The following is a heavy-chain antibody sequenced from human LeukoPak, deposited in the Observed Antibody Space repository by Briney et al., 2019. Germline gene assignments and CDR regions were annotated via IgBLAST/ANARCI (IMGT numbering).Heavy chain of an antibody. CDR3: ARTGGAGSRGVDY. V-gene: IGHV3-21*01. D-gene: IGHD6-13*01. J-gene: IGHJ4*02. Sequence: GGSLRLSCAASGFTFSAYSMNWVRQAPGKGLEWVSSISSSSTYIYYADSMKGRFTISRDNAKNSLYLQMNSLRAEDTAVYYCARTGGAGSRGVDYWGQGTLVTVSS. CDR1: GFTFSAYS. CDR2: ISSSSTYI.